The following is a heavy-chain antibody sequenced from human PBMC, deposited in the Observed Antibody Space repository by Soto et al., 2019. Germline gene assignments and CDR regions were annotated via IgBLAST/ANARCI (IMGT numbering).Heavy chain of an antibody. Sequence: GGSLRLSCAASGFTFSTYGMAWVRQAPGKGLEWVSSITDSGGSTYTAASVKGRFTVSRDNSKNTLYLQMNSLRVEDTALYYCERRPDDSGSYFDCWGQGTLVTVSS. D-gene: IGHD3-10*01. CDR2: ITDSGGST. J-gene: IGHJ4*02. CDR3: ERRPDDSGSYFDC. V-gene: IGHV3-23*01. CDR1: GFTFSTYG.